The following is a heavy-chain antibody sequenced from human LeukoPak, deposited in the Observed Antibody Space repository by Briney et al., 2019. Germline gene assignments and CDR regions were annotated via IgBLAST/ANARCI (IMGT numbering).Heavy chain of an antibody. V-gene: IGHV1-2*04. CDR1: GYTFTGYY. CDR2: INPNSGGT. J-gene: IGHJ4*02. Sequence: ASVKVSCKPSGYTFTGYYMHWVRQAPGQGLEWMGWINPNSGGTNYAQKFQGWVTMTRDTSISTAYMELSRLRSDDTAVYYCARDSYCSGGSCYSGGFDYWGQGTLVTVSS. D-gene: IGHD2-15*01. CDR3: ARDSYCSGGSCYSGGFDY.